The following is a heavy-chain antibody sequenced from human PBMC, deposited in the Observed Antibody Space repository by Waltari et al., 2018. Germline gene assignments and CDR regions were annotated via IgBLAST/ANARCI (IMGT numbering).Heavy chain of an antibody. Sequence: QLQLQESGPGLVKPSETLSLTCTVSGGSISSSSYYWGWIRQPPGKGLEWIGSIYYSGSTYYNPSLKSRVTISVDTSKNQFSLKQSAVTAADTAVYYCARHSSGWPFDYWGQGTLVTVSS. J-gene: IGHJ4*02. V-gene: IGHV4-39*01. CDR1: GGSISSSSYY. CDR2: IYYSGST. D-gene: IGHD6-19*01. CDR3: ARHSSGWPFDY.